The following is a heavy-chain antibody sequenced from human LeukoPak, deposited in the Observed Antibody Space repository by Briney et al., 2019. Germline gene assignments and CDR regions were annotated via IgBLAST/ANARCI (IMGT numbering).Heavy chain of an antibody. J-gene: IGHJ4*02. CDR2: IKQDGSEN. V-gene: IGHV3-7*05. D-gene: IGHD2-15*01. Sequence: GGSLRLSCAASGFTFSTYWMSWVRQAPGKGLEWVANIKQDGSENFYVDSVKGRFTISRDNANNSLDLQMNSLRVEDTAVYYCVRDWGGSGHRFDSWGQGTLVTVSS. CDR3: VRDWGGSGHRFDS. CDR1: GFTFSTYW.